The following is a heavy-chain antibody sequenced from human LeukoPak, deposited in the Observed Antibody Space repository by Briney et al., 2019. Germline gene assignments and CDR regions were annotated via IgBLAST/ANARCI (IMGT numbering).Heavy chain of an antibody. V-gene: IGHV3-23*01. CDR2: ISGSGGST. D-gene: IGHD3-22*01. Sequence: SGGSLRLSCAASGFTFYSYTMTWVRQGPGKGLEWVSVISGSGGSTYYADSVKGRFTISRDNSKNTLYLQINSLRAEDTAVYYCAKSIGSGSYYGGDYWGQGTLVTVSS. CDR1: GFTFYSYT. CDR3: AKSIGSGSYYGGDY. J-gene: IGHJ4*02.